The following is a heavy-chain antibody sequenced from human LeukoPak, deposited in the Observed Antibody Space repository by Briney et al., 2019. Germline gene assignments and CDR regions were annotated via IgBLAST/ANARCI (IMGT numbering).Heavy chain of an antibody. CDR3: ARGGIVGDTTTSFFDF. J-gene: IGHJ4*02. V-gene: IGHV5-51*01. D-gene: IGHD1-26*01. CDR1: GYGFTSNW. CDR2: IYPGDSDT. Sequence: GESLKISCHGSGYGFTSNWIAWVRQVPGNGLEWMGIIYPGDSDTKYSPSFQGQVTISADKSTTTAYLQWSSLKASDTAMYHCARGGIVGDTTTSFFDFWGQGTLVTVSS.